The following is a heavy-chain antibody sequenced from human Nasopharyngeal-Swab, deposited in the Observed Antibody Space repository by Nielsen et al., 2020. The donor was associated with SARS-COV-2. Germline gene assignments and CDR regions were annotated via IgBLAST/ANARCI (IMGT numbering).Heavy chain of an antibody. CDR3: ARDYYDSSGYYGGFDP. CDR2: IYYSGST. J-gene: IGHJ5*02. Sequence: WIRQPPGKGLEWIGSIYYSGSTYYNPSLKSRVTISVDTSKNQFSLKLSSVTAADTVVYYCARDYYDSSGYYGGFDPWGQGTLVTVSS. V-gene: IGHV4-38-2*02. D-gene: IGHD3-22*01.